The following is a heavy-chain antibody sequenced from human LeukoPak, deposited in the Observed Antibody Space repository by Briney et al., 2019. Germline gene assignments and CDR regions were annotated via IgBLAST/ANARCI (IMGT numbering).Heavy chain of an antibody. CDR3: ARRYRGGADFDL. Sequence: SETLSLTCTVSGGSISSYYWSWIRQPPGKGLEWIGYIYTSGSTNYNPSLKSRVTISVDTSKNQFSLKLSSVTAADTAVYYCARRYRGGADFDLWGRGTLVTVSS. J-gene: IGHJ2*01. CDR1: GGSISSYY. D-gene: IGHD6-25*01. CDR2: IYTSGST. V-gene: IGHV4-4*09.